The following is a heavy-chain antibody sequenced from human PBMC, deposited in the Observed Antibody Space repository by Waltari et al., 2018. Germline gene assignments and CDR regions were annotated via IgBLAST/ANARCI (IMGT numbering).Heavy chain of an antibody. J-gene: IGHJ4*02. CDR1: GFILNNHV. Sequence: EVQLVESGGGLVKPGGSLRLSCVGSGFILNNHVFSWVRQAPGKGLEWVSAISTGGSYIYYSDSVKGRFTISRDNAKNSLFLQLDSLRAEDTAIYFCARDLSSPGNYFDSWGQGTMVTVSS. V-gene: IGHV3-21*06. D-gene: IGHD2-2*01. CDR3: ARDLSSPGNYFDS. CDR2: ISTGGSYI.